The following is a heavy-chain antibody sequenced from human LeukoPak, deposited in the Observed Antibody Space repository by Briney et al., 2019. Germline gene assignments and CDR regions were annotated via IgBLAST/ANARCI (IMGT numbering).Heavy chain of an antibody. CDR2: IYHSGNT. V-gene: IGHV4-38-2*02. CDR3: ARIVQITGTIPH. D-gene: IGHD1-1*01. CDR1: GFSISGGYY. J-gene: IGHJ4*02. Sequence: SETLSLTCSVSGFSISGGYYWGWIRQPPGKWLEWLGSIYHSGNTDYNPSLKSRVTISVDTAKNKFFLRLGSVTAADTAVYYCARIVQITGTIPHWGQGTLVTVSS.